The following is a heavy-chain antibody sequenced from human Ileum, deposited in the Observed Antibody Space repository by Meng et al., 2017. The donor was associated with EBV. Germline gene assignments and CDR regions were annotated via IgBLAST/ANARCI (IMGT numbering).Heavy chain of an antibody. J-gene: IGHJ4*02. V-gene: IGHV4-28*01. CDR3: ARNVPGTSAYYD. CDR2: IYYSGSH. CDR1: GYSSSRTNW. D-gene: IGHD3-22*01. Sequence: ASGHGPVQALAPPSPTCAVPGYSSSRTNWWGRIRPPPGKGLEWIRYIYYSGSHSYTPSLKSRVTMSVDTSKNQFSLNLNSVTAVATDVYYCARNVPGTSAYYDWGQGTLVTVSS.